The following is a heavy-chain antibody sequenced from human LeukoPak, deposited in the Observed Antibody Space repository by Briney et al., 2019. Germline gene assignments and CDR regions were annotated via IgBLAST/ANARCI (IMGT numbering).Heavy chain of an antibody. J-gene: IGHJ4*02. D-gene: IGHD2-2*01. CDR2: IRSDGSDT. Sequence: GGSLRLSCAASGFTFSDTWMHWDRQAPGRGLVWVSRIRSDGSDTRYAESVKGRFTISRDNAKNTLYLQMNSLRAEDTAVYYCARDWSHAIDYWGQGTLVTVSS. CDR1: GFTFSDTW. V-gene: IGHV3-74*01. CDR3: ARDWSHAIDY.